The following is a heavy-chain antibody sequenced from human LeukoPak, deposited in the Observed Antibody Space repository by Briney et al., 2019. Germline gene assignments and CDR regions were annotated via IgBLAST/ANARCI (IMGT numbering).Heavy chain of an antibody. Sequence: SETLSLTCTVSGGSISGYFWSWIRQPPGKGPDWSGYIYSTGTTNYSPSLSSRVTISVDTSKNQLSLNLRFVTATDTAVYHCARHNPPPTGFCSGTSCFMSGSQYFYMDVWGKGTSVTVS. CDR3: ARHNPPPTGFCSGTSCFMSGSQYFYMDV. CDR2: IYSTGTT. J-gene: IGHJ6*03. CDR1: GGSISGYF. V-gene: IGHV4-4*09. D-gene: IGHD2-2*01.